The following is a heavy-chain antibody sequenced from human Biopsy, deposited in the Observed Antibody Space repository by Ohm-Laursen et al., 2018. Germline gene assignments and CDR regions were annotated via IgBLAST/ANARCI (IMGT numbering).Heavy chain of an antibody. D-gene: IGHD1-26*01. CDR2: ILSTGST. CDR1: GDSISGYY. Sequence: SETLSLTCAVSGDSISGYYWNWIRQPPGKRLEWIGYILSTGSTDYNPSLQSRVSISLDLSTDQFSLKVDSVTAAGTAVYYCARVVGAATGFDFWGRGTPVIVSS. CDR3: ARVVGAATGFDF. J-gene: IGHJ4*02. V-gene: IGHV4-59*01.